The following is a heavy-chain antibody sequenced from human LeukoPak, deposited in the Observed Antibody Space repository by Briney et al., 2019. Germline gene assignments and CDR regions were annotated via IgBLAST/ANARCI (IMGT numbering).Heavy chain of an antibody. V-gene: IGHV3-48*03. CDR3: ATGYCSSTSCFR. D-gene: IGHD2-2*01. CDR2: ISSSGSTI. J-gene: IGHJ4*02. Sequence: GGSLRLSCAASGFTFSSYEMNWVRQAPGKGLEWVSYISSSGSTIYDADSVKGRFTISRDNAKNSLYLQMNSLRAEDTAVYYCATGYCSSTSCFRWGQGTLVTVSS. CDR1: GFTFSSYE.